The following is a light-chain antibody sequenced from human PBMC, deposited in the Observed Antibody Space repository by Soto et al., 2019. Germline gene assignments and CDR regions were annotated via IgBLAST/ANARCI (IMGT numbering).Light chain of an antibody. J-gene: IGKJ1*01. Sequence: IVSTQSPGTLSWSSGERAPLSCRASQCFNSLYLAWYQQKAGQAPRLLTYCASTRATGIPDRFSGSASGTDFTLTLSRLEPEDSAVYYGQQYGRSPTWTFGQGTKVDIK. V-gene: IGKV3-20*01. CDR2: CAS. CDR1: QCFNSLY. CDR3: QQYGRSPTWT.